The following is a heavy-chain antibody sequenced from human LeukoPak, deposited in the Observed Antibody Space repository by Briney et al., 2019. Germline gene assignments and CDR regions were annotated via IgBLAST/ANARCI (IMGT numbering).Heavy chain of an antibody. D-gene: IGHD1-14*01. Sequence: SETLSLTCTVSGGSISSYYWSWIRQPPGKGLEWIGYIYYSGSTNYNPSLKSRVTISVDTSKSQFSLKLSSVTAADTAVYYCARFSCLNQFDYWGQGTLVTVSS. CDR2: IYYSGST. J-gene: IGHJ4*02. CDR3: ARFSCLNQFDY. CDR1: GGSISSYY. V-gene: IGHV4-59*01.